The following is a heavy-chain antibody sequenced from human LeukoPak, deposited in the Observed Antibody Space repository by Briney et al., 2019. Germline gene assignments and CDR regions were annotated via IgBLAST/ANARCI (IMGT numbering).Heavy chain of an antibody. J-gene: IGHJ4*02. CDR3: TRGLYGSGTYVDY. CDR2: ITNDGSST. V-gene: IGHV3-74*01. Sequence: GGSLRLSCAVSGITFSSYWMHWVRQAPGKGLVWVSRITNDGSSTSHADSVKGRFTISRDNAKDTLYLQMNSLRAEDTAVYYCTRGLYGSGTYVDYWGQGTLVTVSS. CDR1: GITFSSYW. D-gene: IGHD3-10*01.